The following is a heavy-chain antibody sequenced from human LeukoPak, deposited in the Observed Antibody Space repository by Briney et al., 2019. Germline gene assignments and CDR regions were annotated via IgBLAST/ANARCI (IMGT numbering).Heavy chain of an antibody. CDR3: AKSPRRPPSIVVVPAASGGWFDP. Sequence: PGGSLRLSCAASGFTFSSYAMSWVRQAPGKGLEWVSAISGSGGSTYYADSVKGRFTISRDNSKNTLYLQMNSLRAEDTAVYYWAKSPRRPPSIVVVPAASGGWFDPWGQETRVTVSS. CDR2: ISGSGGST. CDR1: GFTFSSYA. D-gene: IGHD2-2*01. V-gene: IGHV3-23*01. J-gene: IGHJ5*02.